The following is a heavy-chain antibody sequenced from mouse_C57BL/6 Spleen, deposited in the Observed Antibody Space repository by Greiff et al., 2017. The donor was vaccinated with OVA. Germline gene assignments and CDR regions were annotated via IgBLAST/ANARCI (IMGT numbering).Heavy chain of an antibody. Sequence: QVQLQQSGAELARPGASVKLSCKASGYTFTSYGISWVKQRTGQGLEWIGEIYPRSGNTYYNEKFKGKATLTADKSSSTAYVELRSLTSEDSAVYFWARSYGSSYEDYWDQGTTLTVSS. CDR3: ARSYGSSYEDY. CDR1: GYTFTSYG. V-gene: IGHV1-81*01. D-gene: IGHD1-1*01. CDR2: IYPRSGNT. J-gene: IGHJ2*01.